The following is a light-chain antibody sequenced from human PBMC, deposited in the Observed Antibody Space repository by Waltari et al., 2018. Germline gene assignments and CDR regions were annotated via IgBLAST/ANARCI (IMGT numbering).Light chain of an antibody. CDR2: KAS. CDR1: QSINIW. V-gene: IGKV1-5*03. CDR3: QQYYSLST. Sequence: DIQMTQSPSTLSASVGDTVTLTCRASQSINIWVAWYQQKPGQAPKLLISKASSSESGVPSRFSGSGFGTEFTLTISSLQPDDFATYYCQQYYSLSTFGQGTKLEIK. J-gene: IGKJ2*01.